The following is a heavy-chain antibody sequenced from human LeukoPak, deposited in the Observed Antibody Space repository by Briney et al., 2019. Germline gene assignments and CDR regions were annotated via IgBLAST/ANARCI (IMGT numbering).Heavy chain of an antibody. CDR2: ISGSGSRT. D-gene: IGHD1-14*01. CDR1: GFTFSDYA. Sequence: GGSLRLSCAASGFTFSDYAMTWVRQAPGKGLEWVSSISGSGSRTYYTESVKGRFTISRDNSKNTPYLQMSSLRADETAIYYCASRPRADIGPLDFWGQGTLVTVSS. CDR3: ASRPRADIGPLDF. V-gene: IGHV3-23*01. J-gene: IGHJ4*02.